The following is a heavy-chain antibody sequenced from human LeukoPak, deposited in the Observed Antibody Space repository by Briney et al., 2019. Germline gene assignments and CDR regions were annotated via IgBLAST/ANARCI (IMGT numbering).Heavy chain of an antibody. J-gene: IGHJ6*03. V-gene: IGHV3-49*04. CDR2: IRSKTYGGTV. CDR3: TGCTGGSCYYYYMDV. Sequence: GGSLRLSCTTSGFTFADYAMTWVRQAPGEGLEWVGFIRSKTYGGTVEYAASVNGRFTISRDDSKSIAYLQMDSLKAEDTAVYYCTGCTGGSCYYYYMDVGGKGTTVTVSS. D-gene: IGHD2-8*02. CDR1: GFTFADYA.